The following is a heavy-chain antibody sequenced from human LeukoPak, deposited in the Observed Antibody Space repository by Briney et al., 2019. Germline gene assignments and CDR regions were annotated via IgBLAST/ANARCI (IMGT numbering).Heavy chain of an antibody. D-gene: IGHD1-26*01. CDR1: GYTFPSYD. CDR3: ARGPKWTGSYYYFDY. CDR2: MNPNSGNT. Sequence: GASMKVSCKTSGYTFPSYDINWVRQATGQGLEWMGWMNPNSGNTGYTQKFQGRVTISRNTSITTAYMELSILRSEDTAVYYCARGPKWTGSYYYFDYWGQGTLVTVSS. V-gene: IGHV1-8*01. J-gene: IGHJ4*02.